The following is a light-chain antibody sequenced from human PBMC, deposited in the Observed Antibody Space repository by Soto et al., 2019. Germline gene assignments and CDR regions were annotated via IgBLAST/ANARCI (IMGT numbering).Light chain of an antibody. Sequence: EIVMTQSPVTLSASPGERVTLSCRASQGVGSDVAWYQQKPGQAPGLLIYGASIREVGVPARFSGSGSGTEFTLTISSLQSEDFAVYYCQQYNNWPPFTYGPGTKVDIK. J-gene: IGKJ3*01. CDR2: GAS. CDR3: QQYNNWPPFT. V-gene: IGKV3-15*01. CDR1: QGVGSD.